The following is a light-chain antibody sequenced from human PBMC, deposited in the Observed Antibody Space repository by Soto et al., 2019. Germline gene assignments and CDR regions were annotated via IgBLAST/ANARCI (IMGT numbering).Light chain of an antibody. CDR2: EVN. CDR3: SSYTKSNNYV. CDR1: SSDVGGYNY. J-gene: IGLJ1*01. V-gene: IGLV2-8*01. Sequence: QSVLTQPPSASGSPGQSVAISCTGTSSDVGGYNYVSWYQQHPGKAPKLMIYEVNKRPSGVPDRFSGSKSGNTASLTVSGLQAEDEADYYCSSYTKSNNYVFGTGTKVTV.